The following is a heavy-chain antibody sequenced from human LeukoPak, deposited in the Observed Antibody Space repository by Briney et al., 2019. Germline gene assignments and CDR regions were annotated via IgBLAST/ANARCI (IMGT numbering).Heavy chain of an antibody. D-gene: IGHD6-13*01. J-gene: IGHJ5*02. CDR2: ISGSGGST. Sequence: LPGGSLRLSCAASGFTFSSYAMSWVRQAPGKGLEWVSAISGSGGSTYYADSVKGRFTISRDNSKNTLYLQMNSLRAEDTAVYYCAKYRGYSSSWYLTANWFDPWGQGTLVTVSS. CDR1: GFTFSSYA. CDR3: AKYRGYSSSWYLTANWFDP. V-gene: IGHV3-23*01.